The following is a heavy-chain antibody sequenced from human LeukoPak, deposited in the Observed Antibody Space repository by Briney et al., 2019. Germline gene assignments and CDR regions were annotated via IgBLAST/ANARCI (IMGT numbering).Heavy chain of an antibody. CDR2: INGDGGST. Sequence: GGSLSLSCVASGFTFSSYWIHWVRQAPGKGLLWVSRINGDGGSTDYADSVKGRFSISRDNSQNTLYLQMNSLRTEDTAVYYCAKDMSSSAGFDYWGQGTLVTVSS. CDR3: AKDMSSSAGFDY. J-gene: IGHJ4*02. V-gene: IGHV3-74*01. D-gene: IGHD6-6*01. CDR1: GFTFSSYW.